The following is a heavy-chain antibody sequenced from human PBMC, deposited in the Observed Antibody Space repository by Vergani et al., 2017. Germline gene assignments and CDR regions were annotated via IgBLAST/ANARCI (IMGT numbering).Heavy chain of an antibody. CDR3: ARDRYYDRVEYFQH. Sequence: QVQLVESGGGVVQPGRSLRLSCAASGFTFSSYAMHWVRQAPGQRLEWMGWINAGNGNTKYSQKFQGRVTITRDTSASTAYMELSSLRSEDTAVYYCARDRYYDRVEYFQHWGQGTLVTVSS. V-gene: IGHV1-3*01. J-gene: IGHJ1*01. D-gene: IGHD3-22*01. CDR2: INAGNGNT. CDR1: GFTFSSYA.